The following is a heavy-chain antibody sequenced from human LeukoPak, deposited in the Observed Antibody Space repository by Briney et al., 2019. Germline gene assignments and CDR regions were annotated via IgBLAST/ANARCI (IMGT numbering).Heavy chain of an antibody. CDR2: INSDGSTT. CDR3: ARRIGGDSNY. CDR1: GFTFTNSW. J-gene: IGHJ4*02. Sequence: GGSLRLSCAAPGFTFTNSWMHWVRQAPGKGLVWVSHINSDGSTTAYADSVKGRFTISRDNAKNTLYLQMNSLRVEDTAVYYCARRIGGDSNYWGQGTLVTVSS. D-gene: IGHD4-23*01. V-gene: IGHV3-74*01.